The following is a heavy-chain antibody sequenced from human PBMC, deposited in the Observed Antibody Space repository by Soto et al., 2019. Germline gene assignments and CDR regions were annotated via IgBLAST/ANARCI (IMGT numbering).Heavy chain of an antibody. V-gene: IGHV2-5*02. J-gene: IGHJ4*02. CDR3: AHRQRYRYGFDY. Sequence: QITLKESGPTLVKPTQTLTLTCTFSGFSLSTSGVGVGWIRQPPGKALEWLALIYWDDDKRYSPSLKSRLTITKDTSKNQVVLTMTTMDPVDTATYHCAHRQRYRYGFDYWGQGTLVTVSS. D-gene: IGHD5-18*01. CDR1: GFSLSTSGVG. CDR2: IYWDDDK.